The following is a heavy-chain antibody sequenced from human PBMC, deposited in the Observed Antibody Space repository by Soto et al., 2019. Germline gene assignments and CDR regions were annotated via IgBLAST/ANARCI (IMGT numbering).Heavy chain of an antibody. CDR3: ARHVAQGDGIAVASDY. CDR1: GYTITSYG. CDR2: ISAYNGNT. V-gene: IGHV1-18*01. Sequence: QVQLVQSGAEVKKHGASVKVSCKASGYTITSYGSRWVRQAPEQGLEWMGWISAYNGNTNYAQKLQGRVTMTTDTSTSTAYMELRSLRSDDTAVYYCARHVAQGDGIAVASDYWGQGTLVTVSS. J-gene: IGHJ4*02. D-gene: IGHD6-19*01.